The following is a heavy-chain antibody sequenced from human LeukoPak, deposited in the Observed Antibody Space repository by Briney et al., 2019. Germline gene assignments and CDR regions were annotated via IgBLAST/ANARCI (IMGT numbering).Heavy chain of an antibody. CDR1: GFSFSTYW. CDR2: INPDGSTS. CDR3: AGGGLEPVDC. J-gene: IGHJ4*01. D-gene: IGHD1-1*01. V-gene: IGHV3-74*01. Sequence: GGSLTLSCAASGFSFSTYWMHWVRQAPGKGLVWVARINPDGSTSSYADSVKGRLTISRDNAKNTLYLQMSSLKADDTAVYYCAGGGLEPVDCWGHGTLVTVSS.